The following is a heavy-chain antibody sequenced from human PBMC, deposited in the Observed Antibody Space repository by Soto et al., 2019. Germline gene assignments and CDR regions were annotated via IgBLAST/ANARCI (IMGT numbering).Heavy chain of an antibody. D-gene: IGHD2-15*01. CDR1: GGTFSSDS. V-gene: IGHV1-69*12. CDR2: IIPMFDTP. Sequence: QVQLVQSGAEVKKPGSSVKVSCKASGGTFSSDSFSWVRQAPGQGLEWMGGIIPMFDTPIYAQKFQDRVTITADESTSTAYTQLSSLISGDTAVYYCARSGGLDRDFNYWGQGSLVTVSS. CDR3: ARSGGLDRDFNY. J-gene: IGHJ4*02.